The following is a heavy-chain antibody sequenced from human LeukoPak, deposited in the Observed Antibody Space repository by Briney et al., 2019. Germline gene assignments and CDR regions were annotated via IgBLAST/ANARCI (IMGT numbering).Heavy chain of an antibody. V-gene: IGHV3-23*01. CDR3: AKGDQSGWYYILDY. CDR2: IGAGGTFT. D-gene: IGHD6-19*01. Sequence: GGSLRLSCTASGFTFSSYAMNWVRQAPGKGLEWVSGIGAGGTFTYYADSVKGRFTIFRDNSRNTLYLQMNSLRAEDTAVYYCAKGDQSGWYYILDYWGQGTLVTVSS. J-gene: IGHJ4*02. CDR1: GFTFSSYA.